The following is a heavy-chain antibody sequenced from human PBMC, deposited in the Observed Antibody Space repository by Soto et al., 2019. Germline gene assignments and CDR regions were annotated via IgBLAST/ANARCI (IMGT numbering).Heavy chain of an antibody. J-gene: IGHJ6*02. Sequence: SSTLSLTCALYGASFSGDYCSWIRQPPLHGLEWIGEINHSGSTNYNPSLTSRVTISVDTSKNQFSLKLSSVTAADTAVYYCARGQGIPDYYYYYAMDVWGQGTTVTDSS. CDR1: GASFSGDY. CDR3: ARGQGIPDYYYYYAMDV. D-gene: IGHD3-10*01. V-gene: IGHV4-34*01. CDR2: INHSGST.